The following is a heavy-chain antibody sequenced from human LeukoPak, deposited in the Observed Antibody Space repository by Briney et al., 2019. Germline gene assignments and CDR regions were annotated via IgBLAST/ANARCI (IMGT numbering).Heavy chain of an antibody. CDR1: GFRFISYW. J-gene: IGHJ4*02. Sequence: GGSLRLSCTASGFRFISYWMSWVRQPPGKGLEWVASIKQDGSEKYYVDSVKGRSTISRDNTKNLVYLQMNSLRAEDTAVDYCASKAGYSSGWAVHWGQGTLVTVSS. D-gene: IGHD6-19*01. CDR2: IKQDGSEK. CDR3: ASKAGYSSGWAVH. V-gene: IGHV3-7*02.